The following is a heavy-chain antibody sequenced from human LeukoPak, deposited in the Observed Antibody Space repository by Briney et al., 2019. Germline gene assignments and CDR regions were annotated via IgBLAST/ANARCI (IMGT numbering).Heavy chain of an antibody. J-gene: IGHJ6*02. D-gene: IGHD5-18*01. Sequence: ASVKVSCKASGYAFSNFGITWVRQAPGQGLEWLGWVSGYDGDTRYAEKIQGRVTMTTDTSTTTAHLELRSLRSDDTAVYYCAQSGERREYSYGYVDCYFYGMDVWGQGTTVTVSS. CDR3: AQSGERREYSYGYVDCYFYGMDV. V-gene: IGHV1-18*01. CDR2: VSGYDGDT. CDR1: GYAFSNFG.